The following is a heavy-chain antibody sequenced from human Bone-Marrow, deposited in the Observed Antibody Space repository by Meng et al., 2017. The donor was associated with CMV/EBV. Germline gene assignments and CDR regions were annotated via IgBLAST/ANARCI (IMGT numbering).Heavy chain of an antibody. CDR1: GYTFTGYY. V-gene: IGHV1-8*02. CDR2: MNPNSGNT. CDR3: ARGRADQPQDTAMVLHYYYYGMDV. J-gene: IGHJ6*02. Sequence: ASVKVSCKASGYTFTGYYMHWVRQAPGQGLEWMGWMNPNSGNTGYAQKFQGRVTMTRNTSISTAYMELSSLRSEDTAVYYCARGRADQPQDTAMVLHYYYYGMDVWGQGTTVTVSS. D-gene: IGHD5-18*01.